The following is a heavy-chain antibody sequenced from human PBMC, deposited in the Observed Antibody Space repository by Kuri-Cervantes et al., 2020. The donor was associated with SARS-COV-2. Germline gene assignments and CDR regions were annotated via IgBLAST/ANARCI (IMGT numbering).Heavy chain of an antibody. V-gene: IGHV3-74*01. CDR1: GFTFSSYW. CDR3: ASLSNLEWLPP. D-gene: IGHD3-3*01. CDR2: INSDGSST. Sequence: GSLKISCAASGFTFSSYWMHWVRQAPGKGPVWVSRINSDGSSTSYADSVKGRFTISRDNAKNTLYLQMNSLRAEDTAVYYCASLSNLEWLPPWGQGTLVTVSS. J-gene: IGHJ5*02.